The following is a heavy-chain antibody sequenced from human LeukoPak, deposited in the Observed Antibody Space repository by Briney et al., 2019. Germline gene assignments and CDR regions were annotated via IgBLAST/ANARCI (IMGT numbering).Heavy chain of an antibody. CDR1: GGSISSGGYS. Sequence: SETLSLTCAVSGGSISSGGYSWSWIRQPPGKGLEWIGYIYHSGSTYYNPSLKSRVTISVDRSKNQFSLKLSSVTAADTAVYYCARGLGIKSTYYFDYWGQGPLVTVSS. CDR3: ARGLGIKSTYYFDY. J-gene: IGHJ4*02. D-gene: IGHD7-27*01. V-gene: IGHV4-30-2*01. CDR2: IYHSGST.